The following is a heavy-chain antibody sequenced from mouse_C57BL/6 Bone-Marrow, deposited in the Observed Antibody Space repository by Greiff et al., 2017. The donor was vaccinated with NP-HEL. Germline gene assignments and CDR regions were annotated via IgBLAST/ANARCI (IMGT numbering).Heavy chain of an antibody. Sequence: QVQLQQSGAELVRPGASVKLSCKASGYTFTDYYINWVKQRPGQGLEWIARIYPGSGNTYYNEKFKGKATLTAEKSSSTAYMQLSSLTSEDSAVYYCARDGNSYYWGQGTTLTVSS. CDR1: GYTFTDYY. CDR2: IYPGSGNT. CDR3: ARDGNSYY. D-gene: IGHD2-1*01. J-gene: IGHJ2*01. V-gene: IGHV1-76*01.